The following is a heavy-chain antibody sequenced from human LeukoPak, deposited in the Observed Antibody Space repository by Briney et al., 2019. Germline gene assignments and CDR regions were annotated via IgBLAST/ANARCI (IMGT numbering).Heavy chain of an antibody. CDR1: GYTFSSYD. V-gene: IGHV1-8*01. CDR2: MNPNSGET. CDR3: ARGDPWGFDP. Sequence: ASVKVSCKTSGYTFSSYDINWVRQATGKGLEWMGWMNPNSGETGFAQNFQGRVTLTKNTSITTAYMELSSLRSEDTAVYYCARGDPWGFDPWGQGTLVTVSS. J-gene: IGHJ5*02. D-gene: IGHD7-27*01.